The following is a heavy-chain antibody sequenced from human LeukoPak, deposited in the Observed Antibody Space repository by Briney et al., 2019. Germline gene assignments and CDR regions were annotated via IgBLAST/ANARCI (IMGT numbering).Heavy chain of an antibody. J-gene: IGHJ6*02. CDR2: IYYSGST. Sequence: SETLSLTSTVSGGSISSYYWSWIRQPPGKGLEWIGYIYYSGSTNYNPSLKSRVTISVDTSKNQFSLKLSSVTAADTAVYYCARDNIVYYDSSGYYRYYYYYGMDVWGQGTTVTVSS. D-gene: IGHD3-22*01. CDR3: ARDNIVYYDSSGYYRYYYYYGMDV. V-gene: IGHV4-59*01. CDR1: GGSISSYY.